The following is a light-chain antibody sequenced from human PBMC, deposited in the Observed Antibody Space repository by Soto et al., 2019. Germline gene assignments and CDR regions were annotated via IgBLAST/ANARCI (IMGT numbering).Light chain of an antibody. CDR1: SSDVGGYNY. CDR3: SSDTRSRTNYV. CDR2: EVS. V-gene: IGLV2-14*01. J-gene: IGLJ1*01. Sequence: QSALTQPASVSGSPGQSITISCTGTSSDVGGYNYVSWYQQNPGKAPKLMIYEVSNRPSGVSNRFSGSKSGNTASLTISGLQAEDEADYSCSSDTRSRTNYVFGPGTKLTVL.